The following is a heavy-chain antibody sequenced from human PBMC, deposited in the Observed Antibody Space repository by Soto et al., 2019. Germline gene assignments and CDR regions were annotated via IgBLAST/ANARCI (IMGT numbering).Heavy chain of an antibody. Sequence: SETLSLTWAVSCYSISSGYYWGWIRQPPGKGLEWIGSIYHSGSTYYNPSLKSRVTISVDTSKNQFSLKLSSVTAADTAVYYCATDLDWFNRCFDHWGQGTLVT. V-gene: IGHV4-38-2*02. CDR2: IYHSGST. CDR1: CYSISSGYY. D-gene: IGHD3-9*01. J-gene: IGHJ5*02. CDR3: ATDLDWFNRCFDH.